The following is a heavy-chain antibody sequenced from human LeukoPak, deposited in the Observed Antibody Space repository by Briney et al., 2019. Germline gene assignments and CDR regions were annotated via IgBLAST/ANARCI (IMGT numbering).Heavy chain of an antibody. J-gene: IGHJ6*02. Sequence: PGRSLRLSCTASGFTFGDYAMSWVRQAPGKGLEWVGFIRSKAYGGTTEYAASVKGRFTISRDDSKSIAYLQMNSLKTEDTAVYYCTREGPRIAVATPARCYYYGMDVWGQGTTVTVSS. CDR1: GFTFGDYA. CDR2: IRSKAYGGTT. V-gene: IGHV3-49*04. CDR3: TREGPRIAVATPARCYYYGMDV. D-gene: IGHD6-19*01.